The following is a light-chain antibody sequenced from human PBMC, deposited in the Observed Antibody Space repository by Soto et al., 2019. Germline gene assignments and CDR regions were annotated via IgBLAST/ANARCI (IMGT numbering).Light chain of an antibody. CDR1: QSVTSNH. Sequence: EIELTQSPGTLSLSPGERATISCRASQSVTSNHLAWYQQKPGQAPRPLIFGASIRATGIPDRFSGSGSGTDFTLTINRLEPEDFAVYYCQQYGRPPITFGQGTRLEIK. CDR3: QQYGRPPIT. V-gene: IGKV3-20*01. CDR2: GAS. J-gene: IGKJ5*01.